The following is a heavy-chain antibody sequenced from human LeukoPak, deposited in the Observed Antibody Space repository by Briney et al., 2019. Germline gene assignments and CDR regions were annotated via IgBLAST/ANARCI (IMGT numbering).Heavy chain of an antibody. CDR1: GDSFINYW. V-gene: IGHV5-51*01. Sequence: KGGESLKISCKGSGDSFINYWIGWVRQMPGKGLEWMGIIYPGDSDTRYSPSFQGQVTISADKSISTAYLQWSSLKASDTAMYYCASPVWFGELLSTYPFAFDIWGQGTMVTVSS. D-gene: IGHD3-10*01. CDR2: IYPGDSDT. CDR3: ASPVWFGELLSTYPFAFDI. J-gene: IGHJ3*02.